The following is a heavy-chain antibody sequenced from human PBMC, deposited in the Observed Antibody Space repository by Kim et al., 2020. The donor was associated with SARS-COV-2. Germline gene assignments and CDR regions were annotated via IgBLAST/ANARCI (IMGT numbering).Heavy chain of an antibody. V-gene: IGHV4-34*01. CDR3: ARGPPYSSSWSNWFDP. Sequence: SPKSRVTISVDTSKNQFSLKLGSVTAADTAVYYCARGPPYSSSWSNWFDPWGQGTLVTVSS. D-gene: IGHD6-13*01. J-gene: IGHJ5*02.